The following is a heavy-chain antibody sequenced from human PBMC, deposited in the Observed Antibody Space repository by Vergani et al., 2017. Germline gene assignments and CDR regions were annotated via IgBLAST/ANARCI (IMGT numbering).Heavy chain of an antibody. J-gene: IGHJ4*02. V-gene: IGHV3-30-3*01. Sequence: QVQLVESGGGVVQPGRSLRLSCAASGFTFSSYAMHWVRQAPGKGLEWVAVISYDGSNKYYADSVKGRFTISRDNSKNTLYLQMNSLRAEDTAVYYCANPLAVAGGYWGQGTLVTVSS. CDR1: GFTFSSYA. D-gene: IGHD6-19*01. CDR2: ISYDGSNK. CDR3: ANPLAVAGGY.